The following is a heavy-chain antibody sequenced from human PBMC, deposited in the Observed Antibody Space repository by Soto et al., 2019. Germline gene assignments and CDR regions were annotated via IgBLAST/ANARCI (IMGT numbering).Heavy chain of an antibody. J-gene: IGHJ6*02. V-gene: IGHV1-69*01. D-gene: IGHD2-2*01. CDR2: TISILGTA. CDR1: GGTFSSYA. CDR3: ARSQGSSTSLEIYYYYYYGMDV. Sequence: QVQLVQSGAEVKKPGSSVKVSCKASGGTFSSYAISWVRQAPGQGLKRMGGTISILGTANYAQKFQGRVTITADESTSTAYMELSSVRSEDTAVYYCARSQGSSTSLEIYYYYYYGMDVWGQGTTVTVSS.